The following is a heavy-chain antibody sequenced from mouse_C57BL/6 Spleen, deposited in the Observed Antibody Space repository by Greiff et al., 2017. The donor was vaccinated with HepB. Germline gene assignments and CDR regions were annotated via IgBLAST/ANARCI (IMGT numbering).Heavy chain of an antibody. CDR2: IDPEDGET. D-gene: IGHD3-3*01. J-gene: IGHJ2*01. V-gene: IGHV14-2*01. CDR1: GFNFKDYY. CDR3: AVGCSCFVMTY. Sequence: VQLQQSGAELVKPGASVKLSCTASGFNFKDYYMRWVKQRTEQGLEWIGRIDPEDGETKYAPKFQGKATITADTSSITAYLQLSSLTSEDTAVYYCAVGCSCFVMTYWGQGPTLTVSS.